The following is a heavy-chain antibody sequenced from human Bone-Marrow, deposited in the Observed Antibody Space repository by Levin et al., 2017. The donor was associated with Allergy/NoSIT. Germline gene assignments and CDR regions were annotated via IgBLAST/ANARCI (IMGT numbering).Heavy chain of an antibody. J-gene: IGHJ5*02. CDR3: ARSLFPDESSGYHYNNWFDP. Sequence: NASETLSLTCTVSGGSINNYYWSWIRQPPGRGLEWIGYIFYTGNAIYNPSLKSRVTMSVDTSKNEFSLKLTSVTAADTAVYFCARSLFPDESSGYHYNNWFDPWGQGTLVTVSS. V-gene: IGHV4-59*01. CDR1: GGSINNYY. D-gene: IGHD3-22*01. CDR2: IFYTGNA.